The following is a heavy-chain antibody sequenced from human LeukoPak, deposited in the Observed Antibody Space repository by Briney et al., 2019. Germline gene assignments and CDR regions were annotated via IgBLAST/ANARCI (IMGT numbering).Heavy chain of an antibody. CDR1: GFTFSNSS. D-gene: IGHD6-13*01. J-gene: IGHJ4*02. Sequence: PGESLRLSSAASGFTFSNSSMNWVRQARGKGLEWVSSISGSSSYIYYADSVKGRSTISRDNAKNSLYLQMNSLRVEDTAVYYCARDGLRIVAARTSHWGQGILVTVSS. V-gene: IGHV3-21*01. CDR2: ISGSSSYI. CDR3: ARDGLRIVAARTSH.